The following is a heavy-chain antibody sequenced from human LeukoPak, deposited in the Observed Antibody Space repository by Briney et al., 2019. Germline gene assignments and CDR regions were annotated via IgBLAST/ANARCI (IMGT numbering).Heavy chain of an antibody. CDR1: GGSVSSNTYY. Sequence: SETLSLTCTVSGGSVSSNTYYWGWIRQPPGKGLEWIGTIYYSVNTYYNPSLKSRVTISVDTSRNQFSLKLSSVTAADTAVYYCASRSFYDSSGYYSPWGQGTMVTVSS. CDR3: ASRSFYDSSGYYSP. J-gene: IGHJ3*01. D-gene: IGHD3-22*01. V-gene: IGHV4-39*07. CDR2: IYYSVNT.